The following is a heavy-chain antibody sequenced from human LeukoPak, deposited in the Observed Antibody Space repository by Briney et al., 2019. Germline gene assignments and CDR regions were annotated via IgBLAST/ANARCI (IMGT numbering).Heavy chain of an antibody. J-gene: IGHJ4*02. CDR3: ARQYYYDSSGYYYPHVEVDY. Sequence: PGGSLRLSCAASGFTFDDYGMSWVRQAPGKGLEWVSGINWNGGSTGYADSVKGRFTISRDNAKNSLYLQMNSLRAEDTAVYYCARQYYYDSSGYYYPHVEVDYWGQGTLVTVSS. V-gene: IGHV3-20*04. CDR2: INWNGGST. D-gene: IGHD3-22*01. CDR1: GFTFDDYG.